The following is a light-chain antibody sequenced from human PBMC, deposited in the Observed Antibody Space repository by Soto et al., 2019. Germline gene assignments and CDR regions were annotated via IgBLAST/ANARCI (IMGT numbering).Light chain of an antibody. J-gene: IGKJ1*01. CDR2: DAS. Sequence: DIQMTQSPSTLSASVGDRVTITCRASQSMSNWLAWYQQKPGKAPKLLIYDASTLESGVPARFSGSGSGTEFTLNIRSLQPEDLATYYCQQYKVYSQTFGQGTRVEIK. CDR3: QQYKVYSQT. V-gene: IGKV1-5*01. CDR1: QSMSNW.